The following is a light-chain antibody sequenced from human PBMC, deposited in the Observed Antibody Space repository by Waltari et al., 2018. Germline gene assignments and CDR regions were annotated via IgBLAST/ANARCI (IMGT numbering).Light chain of an antibody. Sequence: QSVLTQPPSVSAAPGQRVTISCSGGSSNIGNNDVSWYRQFPGTAPKLLIYENTERPSGIPGRFSGSKSGTSATLDITGLQAGDEADYYCGTWDSSLSGAVFGGGTHLTVL. CDR3: GTWDSSLSGAV. V-gene: IGLV1-51*02. CDR2: ENT. J-gene: IGLJ7*01. CDR1: SSNIGNND.